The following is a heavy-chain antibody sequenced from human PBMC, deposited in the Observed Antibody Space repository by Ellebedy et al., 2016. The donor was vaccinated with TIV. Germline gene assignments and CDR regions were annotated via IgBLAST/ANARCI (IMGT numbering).Heavy chain of an antibody. CDR3: ATRDYDLWSGVSYYYYMDV. Sequence: GGSLRLXCAASGFTFSDYAMHWVRQAPGKGLEWAALISYDGNKTDYADSVKGRFTISRDNSKNTLYLQMNSLRAEDTAVYYCATRDYDLWSGVSYYYYMDVWGKGTTVTVSS. CDR2: ISYDGNKT. CDR1: GFTFSDYA. D-gene: IGHD3-3*01. J-gene: IGHJ6*03. V-gene: IGHV3-30*14.